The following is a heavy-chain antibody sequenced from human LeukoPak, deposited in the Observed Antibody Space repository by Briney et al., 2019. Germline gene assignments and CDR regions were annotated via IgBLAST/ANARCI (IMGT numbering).Heavy chain of an antibody. CDR3: ARGPGRELLRFDFDY. CDR2: INAGNGNT. D-gene: IGHD1-26*01. Sequence: ASVKVSCKASGYTFTSYAMHWVRQAPGQRLEWMGWINAGNGNTKYSQEFQGRVTITRDTSASTAYMELSSLRSEDMAVYYCARGPGRELLRFDFDYWGQGTLVTVSS. CDR1: GYTFTSYA. V-gene: IGHV1-3*03. J-gene: IGHJ4*02.